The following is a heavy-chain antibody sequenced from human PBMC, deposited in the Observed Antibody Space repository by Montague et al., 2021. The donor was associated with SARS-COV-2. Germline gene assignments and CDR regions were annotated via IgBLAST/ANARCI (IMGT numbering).Heavy chain of an antibody. CDR2: FYYSLNT. J-gene: IGHJ4*02. CDR1: GGSISTYY. CDR3: ARDSFEAPLSFDY. Sequence: SETLSLTCTVSGGSISTYYWNWIRQSPGKGLEWLGYFYYSLNTNYNPSLKGRLTISVDTSENQVSLNLRSVTAADTAVYYCARDSFEAPLSFDYWGQGILVTVSS. V-gene: IGHV4-59*01. D-gene: IGHD3-16*01.